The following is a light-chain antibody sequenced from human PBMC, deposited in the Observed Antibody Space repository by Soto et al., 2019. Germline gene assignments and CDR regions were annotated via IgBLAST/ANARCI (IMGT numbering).Light chain of an antibody. V-gene: IGKV3-20*01. CDR3: QQYGSSPLS. J-gene: IGKJ4*01. CDR1: QSVSSSY. Sequence: EIALTQSPGTLSLSPGERATLSCRASQSVSSSYLAWYQQKPGQAPRLLIYGASSRAIGIPDRFSGSGSGTGFTLTISRLESHYSAVYSCQQYGSSPLSFGGGNKVDIK. CDR2: GAS.